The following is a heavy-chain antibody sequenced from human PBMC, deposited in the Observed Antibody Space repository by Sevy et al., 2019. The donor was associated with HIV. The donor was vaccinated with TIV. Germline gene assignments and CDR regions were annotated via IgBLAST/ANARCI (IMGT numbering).Heavy chain of an antibody. CDR2: INDNGEKT. V-gene: IGHV3-23*01. CDR3: AKGDYGCNSGHFDS. D-gene: IGHD4-17*01. CDR1: GFIFNKYA. Sequence: GGSLRLSCGATGFIFNKYAMNWVRQAPGMGLAWVSGINDNGEKTYYTDTVKGRFTISRDNSRNTLYLQMDNLRAEDAAVYYCAKGDYGCNSGHFDSWGQGTLVTVSS. J-gene: IGHJ4*02.